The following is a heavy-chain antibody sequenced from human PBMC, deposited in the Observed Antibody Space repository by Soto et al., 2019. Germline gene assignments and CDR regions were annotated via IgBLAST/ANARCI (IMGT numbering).Heavy chain of an antibody. J-gene: IGHJ4*02. V-gene: IGHV4-59*08. Sequence: TSETLSLTCTVSGGSISSYYWSWIRQPPGKGLEWIGYIYYSGSTNYNPSLKSRVTISVDTSKNQFSLKLSSVTAADTAVYYCARLTYWSGFDYWGQGTLVTVSS. CDR3: ARLTYWSGFDY. D-gene: IGHD3-3*01. CDR2: IYYSGST. CDR1: GGSISSYY.